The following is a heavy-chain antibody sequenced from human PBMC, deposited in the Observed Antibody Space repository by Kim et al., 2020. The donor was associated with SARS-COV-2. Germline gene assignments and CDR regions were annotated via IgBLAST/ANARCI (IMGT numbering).Heavy chain of an antibody. J-gene: IGHJ5*02. D-gene: IGHD3-16*01. CDR1: GYTFTSYA. CDR2: INGGNGNT. V-gene: IGHV1-3*01. CDR3: TRGDLLGWGWFDP. Sequence: ASVKVSCKASGYTFTSYAMHWVRQAPGQRLEWMGWINGGNGNTKYSQKFQGRVTITRDTSASTAYMELSSLRSEDTAVYYCTRGDLLGWGWFDPWGQGTLVTVSS.